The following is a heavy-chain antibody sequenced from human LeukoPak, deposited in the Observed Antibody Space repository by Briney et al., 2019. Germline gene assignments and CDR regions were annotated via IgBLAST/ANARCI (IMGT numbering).Heavy chain of an antibody. CDR1: GGSISSYY. CDR2: IYYSGST. D-gene: IGHD2-2*01. Sequence: PSETLSLTCTVSGGSISSYYWSWIRQPPGKGLEWIGYIYYSGSTNYNPSLKSRVTISVDTSKNQFSLKLSSVTAADTAVYYCARDVSSTRPASGWFYPWGQGTLVTVSS. CDR3: ARDVSSTRPASGWFYP. J-gene: IGHJ5*02. V-gene: IGHV4-59*01.